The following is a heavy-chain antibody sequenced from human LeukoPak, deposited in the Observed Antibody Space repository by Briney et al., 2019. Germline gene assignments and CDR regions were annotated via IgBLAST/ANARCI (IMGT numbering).Heavy chain of an antibody. CDR2: ISTYNGDT. Sequence: ASVKVSCKASGGTFSSYAISWVRQAPGQGLEWMGWISTYNGDTNSAQRLQGRVTMTTDTSTSTAYMELRSLRSDDTAVYYCARDGVFSGAYALGYWGQGTLVTVSS. D-gene: IGHD3-16*01. J-gene: IGHJ4*02. CDR1: GGTFSSYA. V-gene: IGHV1-18*01. CDR3: ARDGVFSGAYALGY.